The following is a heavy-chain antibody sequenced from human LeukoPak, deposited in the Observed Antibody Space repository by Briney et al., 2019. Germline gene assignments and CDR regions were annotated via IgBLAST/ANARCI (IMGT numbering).Heavy chain of an antibody. CDR2: IYYSGST. V-gene: IGHV4-39*07. J-gene: IGHJ5*02. D-gene: IGHD3-10*01. CDR3: ARSYYYGSGSTNWFDP. Sequence: SETLSLTCTVSGGSISSSSYYWGWIRQPPGEGLEWIGSIYYSGSTYYNPSLKSRVTISVDTSKNQFSLKLSSVTAADTAVYYCARSYYYGSGSTNWFDPWGQGTLVTVSS. CDR1: GGSISSSSYY.